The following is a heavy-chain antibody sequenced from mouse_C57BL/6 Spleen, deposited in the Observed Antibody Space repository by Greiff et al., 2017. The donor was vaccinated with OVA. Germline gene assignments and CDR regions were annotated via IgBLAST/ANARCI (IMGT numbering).Heavy chain of an antibody. D-gene: IGHD2-2*01. Sequence: EVMLVESGGGLVQPGGSLKLSCAASGFTFRDYGMAWVRQTPRKGPEWVAFISNLAYSIYYADTVTGRVTISSENASNTPYLEMSSLRSEATAIYCCARVDGYDNAMDYWGQGTSVTVSS. CDR1: GFTFRDYG. CDR3: ARVDGYDNAMDY. CDR2: ISNLAYSI. J-gene: IGHJ4*01. V-gene: IGHV5-15*04.